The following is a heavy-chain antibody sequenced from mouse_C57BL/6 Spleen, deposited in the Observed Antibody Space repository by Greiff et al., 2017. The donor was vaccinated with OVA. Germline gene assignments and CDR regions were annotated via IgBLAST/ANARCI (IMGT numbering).Heavy chain of an antibody. Sequence: EVHLVESGGGLVKPGGSLTLSCAASGFTFSSYAMSWVRQTPEKRLEWVATISDGGSYTYYPDNVKGRFTISRDNAKNNLYLQMSHLTSEDTAMYYCARETGTGYFDVWGTGTTVTVSS. V-gene: IGHV5-4*01. CDR2: ISDGGSYT. CDR1: GFTFSSYA. D-gene: IGHD4-1*01. CDR3: ARETGTGYFDV. J-gene: IGHJ1*03.